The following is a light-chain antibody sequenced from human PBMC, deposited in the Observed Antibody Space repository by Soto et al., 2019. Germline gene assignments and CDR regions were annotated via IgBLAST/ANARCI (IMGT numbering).Light chain of an antibody. CDR2: GAS. J-gene: IGKJ1*01. CDR1: QSVSRY. Sequence: ETVMTQSPATLSVSPGERATLSCRASQSVSRYLAWYQQKPGQAPRLLIYGASTRAIDVPARFSGSGSGTEFTLTISSLQSEDSAVYYCQQYKNWPPRTFGQGTKVEIK. CDR3: QQYKNWPPRT. V-gene: IGKV3-15*01.